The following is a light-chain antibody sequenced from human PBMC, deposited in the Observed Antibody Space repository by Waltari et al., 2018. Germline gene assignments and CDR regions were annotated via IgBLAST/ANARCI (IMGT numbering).Light chain of an antibody. Sequence: QPALTQPRSVSGSPGQSVTISCTGAGSDVGGYNYVSWYQQHPGKAPKLMLDEVSKRPSGVPDRFSGSKSGNTASLTISGLQAEDEADYYCCSYAGDYSWIFGGGTKVTVL. CDR3: CSYAGDYSWI. CDR2: EVS. V-gene: IGLV2-11*01. CDR1: GSDVGGYNY. J-gene: IGLJ2*01.